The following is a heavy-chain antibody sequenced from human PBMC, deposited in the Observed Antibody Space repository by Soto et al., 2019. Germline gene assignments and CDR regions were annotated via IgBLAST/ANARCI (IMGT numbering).Heavy chain of an antibody. CDR1: GGSFSGYY. CDR2: INHSGST. J-gene: IGHJ4*02. D-gene: IGHD6-13*01. CDR3: ARAGVAAAGNYYFDY. Sequence: SETLSLTCAVYGGSFSGYYRSWIRQPPGKGLEWIGEINHSGSTNYNPSLKSRVTISVDTSKNQFSLKLSSVTAADTAVYYCARAGVAAAGNYYFDYWGQGTLVTVSS. V-gene: IGHV4-34*01.